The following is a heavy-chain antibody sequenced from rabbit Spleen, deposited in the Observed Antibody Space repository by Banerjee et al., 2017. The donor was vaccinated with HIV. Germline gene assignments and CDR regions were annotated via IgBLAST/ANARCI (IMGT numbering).Heavy chain of an antibody. CDR3: ARDYGGYSGGDDGPL. CDR1: GFSFSSSDY. Sequence: QSLEESGGDLVKPGASLTLTCTASGFSFSSSDYICWVRQAPGKGLELIAWIYTSNGSTWYASWVNGRFTISRSPSLNTVDLKMTTLTAADTATYFCARDYGGYSGGDDGPLWGPGTLVTVS. D-gene: IGHD7-1*01. V-gene: IGHV1S43*01. CDR2: IYTSNGST. J-gene: IGHJ4*01.